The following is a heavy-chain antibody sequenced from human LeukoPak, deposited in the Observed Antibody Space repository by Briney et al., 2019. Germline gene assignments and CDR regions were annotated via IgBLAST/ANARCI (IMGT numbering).Heavy chain of an antibody. CDR2: ISGSGSST. V-gene: IGHV3-23*01. CDR3: AKEVAPTTVTTAIDY. Sequence: PGGSLRLSCAASGFTFSSYAMSWVRQAPGKGLEWVSAISGSGSSTYYADSVKVRFTISRDNSKNTLYLQMNSLRAEDTAVYYCAKEVAPTTVTTAIDYWGQGTLVTVSS. J-gene: IGHJ4*02. D-gene: IGHD4-17*01. CDR1: GFTFSSYA.